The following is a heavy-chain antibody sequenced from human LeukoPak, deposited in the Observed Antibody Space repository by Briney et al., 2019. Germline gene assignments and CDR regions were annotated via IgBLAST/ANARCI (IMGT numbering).Heavy chain of an antibody. CDR1: GYSISSGYY. J-gene: IGHJ4*02. CDR3: ARLHAGSSTSEYFDY. CDR2: IYHSGST. D-gene: IGHD3-10*01. Sequence: SEXLSLTCAVSGYSISSGYYWGWIRQPPGKGLEWIGNIYHSGSTYYNPSLKSRVTILVDTSKTQFSLKLGSVTAADTAVYYCARLHAGSSTSEYFDYWGQGSLVTVSS. V-gene: IGHV4-38-2*01.